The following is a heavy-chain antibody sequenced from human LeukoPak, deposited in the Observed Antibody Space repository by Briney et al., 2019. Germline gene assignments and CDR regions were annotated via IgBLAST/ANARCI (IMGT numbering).Heavy chain of an antibody. CDR3: ARDNNWGSTHY. CDR1: GFTFNTYA. V-gene: IGHV3-30-3*01. Sequence: GGSLRLSCAASGFTFNTYAMHWVRQAPGKGLEWVAVIAYDGNNKYYADSVKGRFTVSRDNTKNALYLQMNSLRAEDTAVYYCARDNNWGSTHYWGQGTLVTVSS. D-gene: IGHD7-27*01. J-gene: IGHJ4*02. CDR2: IAYDGNNK.